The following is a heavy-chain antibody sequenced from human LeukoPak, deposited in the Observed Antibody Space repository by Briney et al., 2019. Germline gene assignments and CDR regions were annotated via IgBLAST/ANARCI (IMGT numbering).Heavy chain of an antibody. J-gene: IGHJ6*02. CDR1: GFTFSNYW. CDR2: INSDGSST. D-gene: IGHD4-17*01. CDR3: AKMQGDYEGYYYGMDV. V-gene: IGHV3-74*01. Sequence: PGGSLRLSCAASGFTFSNYWMHWVRQAPGKGLVWVSRINSDGSSTNYADSVKGRFTISRDNVKNTLYLQMNSLRAEDTAVYYCAKMQGDYEGYYYGMDVWGQGTTVTVSS.